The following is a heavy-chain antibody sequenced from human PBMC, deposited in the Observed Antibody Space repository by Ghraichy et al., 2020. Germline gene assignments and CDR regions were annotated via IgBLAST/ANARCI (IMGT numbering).Heavy chain of an antibody. V-gene: IGHV3-48*02. CDR1: GFTLSSYS. D-gene: IGHD4-23*01. J-gene: IGHJ6*02. CDR3: ARGSRVVRFYYYDGMDV. Sequence: GESLNISCVGSGFTLSSYSMNWVRQSPGKGLEWVSYITSSGRTIFYADSVKGRFIISRDNAQNSLYLQMNSLRDEDTAVYYCARGSRVVRFYYYDGMDVWGQGTTVTVS. CDR2: ITSSGRTI.